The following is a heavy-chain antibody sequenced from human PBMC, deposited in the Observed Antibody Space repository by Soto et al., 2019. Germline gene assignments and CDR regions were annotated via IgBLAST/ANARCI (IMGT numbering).Heavy chain of an antibody. CDR3: ARERREPEYSSSVVNNWFDP. D-gene: IGHD6-6*01. J-gene: IGHJ5*02. CDR2: IYYSGST. V-gene: IGHV4-59*01. CDR1: GGSISSYY. Sequence: SETLSLTCTVSGGSISSYYWSWIRQPPGKGLEWIGYIYYSGSTNYNPSLKSRVTISVDTSKNQFSLKLSSVTAAATAVYYCARERREPEYSSSVVNNWFDPWGQGTLVTVSS.